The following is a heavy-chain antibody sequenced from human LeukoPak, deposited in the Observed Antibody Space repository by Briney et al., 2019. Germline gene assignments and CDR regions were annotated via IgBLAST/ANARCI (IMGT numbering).Heavy chain of an antibody. J-gene: IGHJ4*02. CDR1: GGSXXXXXX. CDR3: SRESGAFCPFGY. CDR2: ISLTGQT. Sequence: SETLSXXCGVSGGSXXXXXXXSWVRQPPXXXXXWIGEISLTGQTNYXXSLNGRVTMSLDQSSNQLPLNLTSVTAADTAIYYCSRESGAFCPFGYWGQGTLVIVPS. V-gene: IGHV4-4*02. D-gene: IGHD1-26*01.